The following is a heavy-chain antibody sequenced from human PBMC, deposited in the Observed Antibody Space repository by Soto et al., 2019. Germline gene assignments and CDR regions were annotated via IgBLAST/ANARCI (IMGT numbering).Heavy chain of an antibody. CDR3: GKGRSYYYYYGVDV. CDR2: IIDSGGST. Sequence: GGSRRLSCAASGFTFSSCAMGWVRQAPGKGLEWVSDIIDSGGSTYYADAVKGRSTISRDNSKSTLYLQMNSLRAEDTAVYYCGKGRSYYYYYGVDVWGQGTTVTVSS. CDR1: GFTFSSCA. D-gene: IGHD1-26*01. V-gene: IGHV3-23*01. J-gene: IGHJ6*02.